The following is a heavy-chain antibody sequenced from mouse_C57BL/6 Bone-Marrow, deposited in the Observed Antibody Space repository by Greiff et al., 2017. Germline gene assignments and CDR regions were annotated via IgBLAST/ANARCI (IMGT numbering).Heavy chain of an antibody. CDR3: ARRDWDVVDY. CDR2: INPGSGGT. D-gene: IGHD4-1*01. CDR1: GYAFTNYL. Sequence: VQLQQSGAELVRPGTSVTVSCKASGYAFTNYLIAWVKQRPGQGLEWIGVINPGSGGTNYNEKFKGKATLTADKSSSTAYLQLSSLTSEDSAVDFCARRDWDVVDYWGQGTTRTVSS. J-gene: IGHJ2*01. V-gene: IGHV1-54*01.